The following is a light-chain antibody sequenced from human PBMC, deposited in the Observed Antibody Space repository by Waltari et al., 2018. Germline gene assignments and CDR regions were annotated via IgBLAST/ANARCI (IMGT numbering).Light chain of an antibody. CDR1: QSISNW. Sequence: DIQMTQSPSTLSASVGDKVTITCRASQSISNWLAWYQQKPGRAPKVLIYKSFTLQTRVSSRFSGSGSETEFSLTISSLQPDDFATYYCQQYNIWPYTFGQGTTLEI. CDR3: QQYNIWPYT. J-gene: IGKJ2*01. CDR2: KSF. V-gene: IGKV1-5*03.